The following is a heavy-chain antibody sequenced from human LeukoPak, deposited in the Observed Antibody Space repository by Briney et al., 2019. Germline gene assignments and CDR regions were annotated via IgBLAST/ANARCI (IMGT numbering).Heavy chain of an antibody. Sequence: SQTLSLTCTVSGDSISSGSYYWGWIRQPPGKGLEWIGSIYHSGSTYYNPSLKSRVTISVDTSKNQFSLKLSSVTAAGTAVYYCARHVGYYYDSSGYYYPGHFDYWGQGTLVTVSS. CDR3: ARHVGYYYDSSGYYYPGHFDY. J-gene: IGHJ4*02. CDR1: GDSISSGSYY. CDR2: IYHSGST. V-gene: IGHV4-39*01. D-gene: IGHD3-22*01.